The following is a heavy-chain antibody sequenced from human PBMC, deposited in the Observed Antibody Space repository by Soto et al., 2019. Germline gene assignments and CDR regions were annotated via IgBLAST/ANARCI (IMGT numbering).Heavy chain of an antibody. Sequence: SETLSLTCTVSGGSMSGYSWSWIRQPPGRGLEWIGHISNSGTANYSPSLKSRLTMSVDTSKNQISLKVTSVTAADTAVYYCASSGAGSGDYWGQGILVTVAS. D-gene: IGHD3-10*01. CDR2: ISNSGTA. CDR3: ASSGAGSGDY. CDR1: GGSMSGYS. V-gene: IGHV4-59*01. J-gene: IGHJ4*02.